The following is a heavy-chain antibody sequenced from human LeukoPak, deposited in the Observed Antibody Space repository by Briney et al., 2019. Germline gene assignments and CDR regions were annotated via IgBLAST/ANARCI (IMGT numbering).Heavy chain of an antibody. J-gene: IGHJ5*02. V-gene: IGHV3-33*01. CDR3: ARAQYYDFWSGYHNWFDP. D-gene: IGHD3-3*01. CDR1: GFTFSSYG. CDR2: IWYDGSNK. Sequence: GGSLRLSCAASGFTFSSYGMHWVRQAPGKGLEWVAVIWYDGSNKYYADSVKGRFTISRDNSKNTLYLQMNSLRAEDTAVYYRARAQYYDFWSGYHNWFDPWGQGTLVTVSS.